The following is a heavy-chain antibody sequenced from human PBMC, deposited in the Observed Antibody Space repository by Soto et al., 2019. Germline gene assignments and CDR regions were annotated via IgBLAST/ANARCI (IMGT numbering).Heavy chain of an antibody. Sequence: HVQLVESGGGVVQPGRSLRLSCAVSGFNFSSYGMHWVRQAPGKGLEWLAVISYAGSHKASADSVKGRFAISGAKSTITVFLQISSVSVEDTAVYCCRIELVKTISGPADLGQGTLRTVS. V-gene: IGHV3-30*03. CDR2: ISYAGSHK. J-gene: IGHJ4*02. CDR1: GFNFSSYG. D-gene: IGHD1-26*01. CDR3: RIELVKTISGPAD.